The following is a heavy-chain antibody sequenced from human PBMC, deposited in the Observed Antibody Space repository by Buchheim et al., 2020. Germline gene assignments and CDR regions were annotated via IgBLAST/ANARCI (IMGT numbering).Heavy chain of an antibody. D-gene: IGHD3-3*01. CDR2: IKQDGSEK. V-gene: IGHV3-7*01. Sequence: EVQLVESGGGLVQPGGSLRLSCAASGFTFSSYWMSWVRQAPGKGLEWVANIKQDGSEKYYVDSVKGRFTISRDNAKNSLYLQMNSLRAEDTAVYYCARDSAEGEWFYYYYYGMDVWGQGTT. J-gene: IGHJ6*02. CDR3: ARDSAEGEWFYYYYYGMDV. CDR1: GFTFSSYW.